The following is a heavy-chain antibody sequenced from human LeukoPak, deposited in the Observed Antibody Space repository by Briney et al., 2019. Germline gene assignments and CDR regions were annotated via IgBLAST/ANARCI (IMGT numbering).Heavy chain of an antibody. D-gene: IGHD3-10*01. J-gene: IGHJ4*02. CDR1: GGSISSGGYS. V-gene: IGHV4-30-2*01. CDR3: ARDLVRGGSRYFDY. CDR2: IYHSGST. Sequence: SETLSLTCTVSGGSISSGGYSWSWIRQPPGKGLEWIGYIYHSGSTYYNPSLKSRVTISVDRSKNQFSLKLSSVTAADTAVYYCARDLVRGGSRYFDYWGQGTLVTVSS.